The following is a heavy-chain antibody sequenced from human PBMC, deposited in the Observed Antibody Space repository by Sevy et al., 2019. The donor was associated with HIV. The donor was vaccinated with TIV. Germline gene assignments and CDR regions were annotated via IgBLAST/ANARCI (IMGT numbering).Heavy chain of an antibody. V-gene: IGHV4-31*03. J-gene: IGHJ6*02. CDR3: ARDSFRSDIPLSYYYYGMDV. D-gene: IGHD2-2*02. Sequence: SETLSLTCTVSGGSISSGGYYWSWIRQHPGKGLEWIGYIYYSGSTYYNPSLKSRVTISVDTSKNQFSLKLSSVTAADTAVYYCARDSFRSDIPLSYYYYGMDVWGQGTTVTVSS. CDR2: IYYSGST. CDR1: GGSISSGGYY.